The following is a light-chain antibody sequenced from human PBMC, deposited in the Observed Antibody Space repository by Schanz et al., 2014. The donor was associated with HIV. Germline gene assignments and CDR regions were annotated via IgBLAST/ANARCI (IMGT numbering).Light chain of an antibody. CDR1: QSVSSSY. J-gene: IGKJ1*01. Sequence: EIVLTQSPGTLSLSPGERATLSCRASQSVSSSYLAWYQQKPGQAPRILIYGAYNRATGIPDRFSGSGSGTDFTLTISGLEPDDFAVYYCQQYSGSPPWTFGQGTKVEIK. V-gene: IGKV3-20*01. CDR3: QQYSGSPPWT. CDR2: GAY.